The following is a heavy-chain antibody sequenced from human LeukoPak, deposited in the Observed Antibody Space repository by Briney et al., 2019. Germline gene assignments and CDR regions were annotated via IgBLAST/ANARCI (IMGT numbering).Heavy chain of an antibody. J-gene: IGHJ4*02. CDR2: ISYDGSNK. D-gene: IGHD2-2*01. CDR3: AKPTSIYCSSTSCYLDY. CDR1: GFTFSSYG. Sequence: PGGSLRLSCAASGFTFSSYGMHWVRQAPGKGLEWVAVISYDGSNKYYADSVKGRFTISRDNSKNTLYLQMNSLRAEDTAVYYCAKPTSIYCSSTSCYLDYWGQGTLVTVSS. V-gene: IGHV3-30*18.